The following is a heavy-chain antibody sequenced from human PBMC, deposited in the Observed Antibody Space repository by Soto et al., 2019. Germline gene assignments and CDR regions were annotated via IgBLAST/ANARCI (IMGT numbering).Heavy chain of an antibody. D-gene: IGHD3-10*01. J-gene: IGHJ6*02. CDR2: IYPGDSDT. Sequence: PGESLKISCKGSGYNFTNYWIGWVRQMPGKGLESMGIIYPGDSDTRYSPSFQGQVTISADKSISTAYLQWGSLKASDTAMYYCAGGGVRGVVTRTRDYYGMDVWGQGTMVTVSS. CDR1: GYNFTNYW. CDR3: AGGGVRGVVTRTRDYYGMDV. V-gene: IGHV5-51*01.